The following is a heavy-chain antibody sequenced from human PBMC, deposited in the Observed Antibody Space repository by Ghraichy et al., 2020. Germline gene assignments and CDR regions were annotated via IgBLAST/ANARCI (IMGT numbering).Heavy chain of an antibody. V-gene: IGHV4-30-2*01. CDR2: IYHSGST. Sequence: SETLSLTCAVSGGSISSGGYSWSWIRQPPGKGLEWIGYIYHSGSTYYNPSLKSRVTISVDRSKNQFSLKLSSVTAADTAVYYCARDRGCGGDCDDAFDIWVQGTMVTVSS. J-gene: IGHJ3*02. CDR1: GGSISSGGYS. D-gene: IGHD2-21*02. CDR3: ARDRGCGGDCDDAFDI.